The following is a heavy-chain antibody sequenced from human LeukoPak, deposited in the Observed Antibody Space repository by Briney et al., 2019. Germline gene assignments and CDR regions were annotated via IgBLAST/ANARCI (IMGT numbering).Heavy chain of an antibody. D-gene: IGHD3-10*01. Sequence: GASVKVSCKASGYIFTDYYMHWVRQAPGQGLEWMGWIYPNSGGTNYAQNFQGRVTMTRDTSISTAYMGLSRLRSDDTAVYFCARGRSDYYLDSWGQGTLVTVSS. CDR1: GYIFTDYY. J-gene: IGHJ4*02. CDR2: IYPNSGGT. V-gene: IGHV1-2*02. CDR3: ARGRSDYYLDS.